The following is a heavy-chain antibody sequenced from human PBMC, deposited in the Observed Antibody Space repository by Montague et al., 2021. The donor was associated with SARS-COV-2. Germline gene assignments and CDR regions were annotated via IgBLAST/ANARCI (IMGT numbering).Heavy chain of an antibody. D-gene: IGHD3-22*01. J-gene: IGHJ4*02. V-gene: IGHV4-59*01. CDR3: AREMYYFDSSGLRNDYFDY. CDR1: GGSFTLYY. CDR2: IYYSGST. Sequence: SETLSLTCNVSGGSFTLYYWSWIRQTPGRGLEWIGLIYYSGSTVYNPSLKSRVTMSVDTSKNQFSLRLTSVTAADTAVYYCAREMYYFDSSGLRNDYFDYWGQGILVTVSS.